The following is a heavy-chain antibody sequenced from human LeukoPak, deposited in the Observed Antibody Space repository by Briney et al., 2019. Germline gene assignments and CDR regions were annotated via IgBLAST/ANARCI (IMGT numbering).Heavy chain of an antibody. D-gene: IGHD4-11*01. Sequence: PGGSLRLSCAASGFTFSSYSMTWVRQAPGKGLEWVSYISSSSSTIYYADSVKGRFTISRDNAKNSLYLQMNSLRAEDTAVYYCARLDYSNYDYWGQGTLVTVSS. CDR3: ARLDYSNYDY. V-gene: IGHV3-48*04. CDR1: GFTFSSYS. CDR2: ISSSSSTI. J-gene: IGHJ4*02.